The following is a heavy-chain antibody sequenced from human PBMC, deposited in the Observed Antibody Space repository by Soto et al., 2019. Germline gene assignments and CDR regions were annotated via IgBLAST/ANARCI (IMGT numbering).Heavy chain of an antibody. J-gene: IGHJ6*03. V-gene: IGHV3-74*01. Sequence: EVQLVESGGALVQPGGSLRLSCATSGFTFSSYWMYWVRQAPGKGLVWVSRLDAEGGSTDYADSVKGRFTISRDNARNTLYLQMERLRGEDTAVYYCATDRGRSMNSGVVINANHMGVWGKGTTVTVSS. CDR3: ATDRGRSMNSGVVINANHMGV. CDR1: GFTFSSYW. D-gene: IGHD3-3*01. CDR2: LDAEGGST.